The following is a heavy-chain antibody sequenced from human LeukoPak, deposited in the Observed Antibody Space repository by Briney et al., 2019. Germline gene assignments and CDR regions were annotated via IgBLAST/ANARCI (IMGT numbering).Heavy chain of an antibody. V-gene: IGHV3-7*01. D-gene: IGHD6-13*01. CDR2: IKTDGSEK. J-gene: IGHJ4*02. CDR1: GFTFSNSW. Sequence: GGSLRLSFEASGFTFSNSWMTWVRQTPGKGLEWVANIKTDGSEKYYVDSVKGRFTISRDNAKNSLYLQMNSLRAEDTAVYYCAKQQLAYDYWGQGTLVTVSS. CDR3: AKQQLAYDY.